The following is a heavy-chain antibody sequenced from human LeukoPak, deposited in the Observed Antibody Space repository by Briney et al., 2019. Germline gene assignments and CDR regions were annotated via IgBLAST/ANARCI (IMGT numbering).Heavy chain of an antibody. CDR3: AKGTLGSCSGGSCYPFDY. CDR2: ISWNSGSI. V-gene: IGHV3-9*01. Sequence: GGSLRLSCAASGFTFDDYAMHWVRQAPGKGLEWVSGISWNSGSIGYADSVKGRFTISRDNSKNTLYLQMSSLRAEDTAVYYCAKGTLGSCSGGSCYPFDYWGQGTLVTVSS. D-gene: IGHD2-15*01. J-gene: IGHJ4*02. CDR1: GFTFDDYA.